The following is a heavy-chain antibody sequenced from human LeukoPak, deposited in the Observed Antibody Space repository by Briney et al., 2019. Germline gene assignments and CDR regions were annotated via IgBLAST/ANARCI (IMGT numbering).Heavy chain of an antibody. CDR2: MSYSGSS. J-gene: IGHJ6*03. D-gene: IGHD3-22*01. V-gene: IGHV4-39*01. Sequence: PSETLSLTCIVSAGSITSSSNYWGWIRQPPGKGLEWIGSMSYSGSSYYNPSLKSRVTISVHTSKNQFSLKLSSVTAADTAVYYCTRGSIAYYYMDVWGKGTTVTISS. CDR3: TRGSIAYYYMDV. CDR1: AGSITSSSNY.